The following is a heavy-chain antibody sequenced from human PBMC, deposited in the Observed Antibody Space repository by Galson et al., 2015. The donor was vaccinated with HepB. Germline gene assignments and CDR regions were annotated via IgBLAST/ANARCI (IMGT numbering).Heavy chain of an antibody. CDR3: ARDGMMNYYGSGACDY. V-gene: IGHV3-30-3*01. J-gene: IGHJ4*02. CDR2: ISYDGSNK. D-gene: IGHD3-10*01. Sequence: SLRLSCAASGFTFSSYAMHWVRQAPGKGLEWVAVISYDGSNKYYADSVKGRFTISRDNSKNTLYLQMNSLRAEDTAVYYCARDGMMNYYGSGACDYWGQGTLVTVSS. CDR1: GFTFSSYA.